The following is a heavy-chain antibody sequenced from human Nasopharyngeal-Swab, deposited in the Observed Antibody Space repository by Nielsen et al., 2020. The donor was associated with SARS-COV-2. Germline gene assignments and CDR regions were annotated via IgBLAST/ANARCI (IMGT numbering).Heavy chain of an antibody. CDR3: ARKWELLNAFDI. Sequence: ASVKVSCKAFGYTFTSYGISWVRQAPGQGLEWMGWISAYNGNTSYAQKLQGRVTMTTDTSTSTAYMELRSLRSDDTAVYYCARKWELLNAFDIWGQGTMVTVSS. CDR2: ISAYNGNT. CDR1: GYTFTSYG. J-gene: IGHJ3*02. D-gene: IGHD1-26*01. V-gene: IGHV1-18*01.